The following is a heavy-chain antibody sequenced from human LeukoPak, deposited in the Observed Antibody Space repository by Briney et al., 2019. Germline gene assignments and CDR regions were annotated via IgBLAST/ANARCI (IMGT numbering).Heavy chain of an antibody. CDR2: IIPIFGTA. CDR3: ARGDFGAYYFDY. J-gene: IGHJ4*02. V-gene: IGHV1-69*13. D-gene: IGHD3-3*01. Sequence: ASVKVSCKASGYTFTSYGISWVRQAPGQGLEWMGGIIPIFGTANYAQKFQGRVTITADESTSTAYMELSSLRSEDTAVYYCARGDFGAYYFDYWGQGTLVTVSS. CDR1: GYTFTSYG.